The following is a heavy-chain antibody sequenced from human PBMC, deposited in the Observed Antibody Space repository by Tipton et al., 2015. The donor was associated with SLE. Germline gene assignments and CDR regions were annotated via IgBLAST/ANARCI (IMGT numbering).Heavy chain of an antibody. CDR2: ISWNSGTI. V-gene: IGHV3-9*01. Sequence: SLRLSCAASGFTFEEHAMHWVRQAPGKGLEWVAGISWNSGTIVYEDSVKGRFTISRDNAKNTLFLQVNSLRAEDTAIYYCGRGVYSESSVGMDVWGQGTKVTVSS. J-gene: IGHJ6*02. CDR1: GFTFEEHA. D-gene: IGHD3-22*01. CDR3: GRGVYSESSVGMDV.